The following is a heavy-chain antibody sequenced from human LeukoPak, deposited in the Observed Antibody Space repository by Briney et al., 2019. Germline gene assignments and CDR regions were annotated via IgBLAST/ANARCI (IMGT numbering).Heavy chain of an antibody. CDR3: ARFRQLGLRTFDP. J-gene: IGHJ5*02. V-gene: IGHV4-61*09. Sequence: SETLSLTCTVSGGSISSGSYYWSWIRQPAGKGLEWIGHIYTSGSTNYNPSLKSRVTISVDTSKNQFSLKLSSVTAADTAVYYCARFRQLGLRTFDPWGQGTLVTVSS. CDR1: GGSISSGSYY. CDR2: IYTSGST. D-gene: IGHD6-6*01.